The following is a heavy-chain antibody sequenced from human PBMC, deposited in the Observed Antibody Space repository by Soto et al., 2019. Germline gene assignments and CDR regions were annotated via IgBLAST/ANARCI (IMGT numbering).Heavy chain of an antibody. Sequence: PSETLSLTCAVYGGSFSGYYWSWIRQPPGKGLEWIGEINHSGSTNYNPSLKSRVTISVDTSKNQFSLKLSSVTAADTAVYYCARVKRIQLWYQGSSSSWYSLFDYWGQGTLVTVSS. J-gene: IGHJ4*02. CDR2: INHSGST. D-gene: IGHD5-18*01. CDR3: ARVKRIQLWYQGSSSSWYSLFDY. V-gene: IGHV4-34*01. CDR1: GGSFSGYY.